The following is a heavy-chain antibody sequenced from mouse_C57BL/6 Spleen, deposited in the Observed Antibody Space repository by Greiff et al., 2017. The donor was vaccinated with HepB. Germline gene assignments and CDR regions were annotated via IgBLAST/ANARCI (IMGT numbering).Heavy chain of an antibody. CDR2: IDPENGDT. Sequence: EVQLQQSGAELVRPGASVKLSCTASGFNIKDDYMHWVKQRPEQGLEWIGWIDPENGDTEYASKFQGKATITADTSSNTAYLQLSSLTSEDTAVYYCTRSNPSDWYFEVWGTGTTVTVSS. CDR3: TRSNPSDWYFEV. D-gene: IGHD2-5*01. CDR1: GFNIKDDY. V-gene: IGHV14-4*01. J-gene: IGHJ1*03.